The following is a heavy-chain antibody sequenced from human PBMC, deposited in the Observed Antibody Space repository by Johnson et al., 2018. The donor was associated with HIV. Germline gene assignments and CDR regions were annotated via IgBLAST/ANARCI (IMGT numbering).Heavy chain of an antibody. J-gene: IGHJ3*02. CDR3: ARDGEYCSGGSCSDAFDI. CDR1: GFTFSDYY. D-gene: IGHD2-15*01. Sequence: QVQLVESGGGLVKPGGSLRLSCAASGFTFSDYYMSWIRQAPGKGLEWFSYISSRGSTIYYADSVNGRFTIARVNAKNSLYLPMNSLRAADTALYYCARDGEYCSGGSCSDAFDIWGQGTMVTVSS. V-gene: IGHV3-11*01. CDR2: ISSRGSTI.